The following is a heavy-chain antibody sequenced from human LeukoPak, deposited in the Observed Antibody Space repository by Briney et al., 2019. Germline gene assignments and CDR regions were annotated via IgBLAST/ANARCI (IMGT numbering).Heavy chain of an antibody. Sequence: QSGGSLRLSCAASGFTFSRYWMHWARQAPGKGLVWVSHIKTDGSTTSYADSVKGRFTVSRDNAKNTLYLQMNSLRVEDTAVYCCARGSSWSLDYWGQGTLVTVSS. CDR3: ARGSSWSLDY. V-gene: IGHV3-74*01. CDR2: IKTDGSTT. CDR1: GFTFSRYW. J-gene: IGHJ4*02. D-gene: IGHD6-13*01.